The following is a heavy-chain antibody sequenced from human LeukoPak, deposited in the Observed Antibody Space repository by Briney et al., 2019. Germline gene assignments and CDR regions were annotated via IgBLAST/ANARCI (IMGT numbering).Heavy chain of an antibody. D-gene: IGHD3-22*01. Sequence: SETLSLTCTDSGGSISSYYWSWIRQPPGKGLEGIGYIYYSGGTNYNPSLTSRVTISVDTSKNQFSLKLSSVTAADTAVYYCASMIDDWYFDLWGRGTLVTVSS. CDR2: IYYSGGT. CDR3: ASMIDDWYFDL. J-gene: IGHJ2*01. V-gene: IGHV4-59*01. CDR1: GGSISSYY.